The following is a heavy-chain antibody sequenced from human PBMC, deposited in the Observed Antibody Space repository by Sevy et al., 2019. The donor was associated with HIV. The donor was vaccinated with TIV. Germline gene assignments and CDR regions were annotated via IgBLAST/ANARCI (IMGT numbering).Heavy chain of an antibody. CDR3: ARDLRAYSGYDTDYYYYYMDV. Sequence: SETLALICTVSGGSINSYRWGWVRQPPGKGLEWIWQWSGYNGSTHYNPSLKSRVSISADTSDNELYLELRSVTAEDTAVYFCARDLRAYSGYDTDYYYYYMDVWGKGTTVTVSS. CDR1: GGSINSYR. D-gene: IGHD5-12*01. CDR2: WSGYNGST. V-gene: IGHV4-59*01. J-gene: IGHJ6*03.